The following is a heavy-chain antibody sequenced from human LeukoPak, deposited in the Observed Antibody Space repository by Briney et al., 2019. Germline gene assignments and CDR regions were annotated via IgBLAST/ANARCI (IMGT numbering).Heavy chain of an antibody. J-gene: IGHJ4*02. D-gene: IGHD1-20*01. CDR3: ARGIDGGITGTDY. V-gene: IGHV3-7*01. Sequence: PGGSLRLACAASGFTFSSYWMSWGRQARGKGGEWVANIKQDGSEKYYVDWVKGRFTSSRDNAKTSLYLQMNSLRAEDTAVYYCARGIDGGITGTDYWGQGTLVTVSS. CDR2: IKQDGSEK. CDR1: GFTFSSYW.